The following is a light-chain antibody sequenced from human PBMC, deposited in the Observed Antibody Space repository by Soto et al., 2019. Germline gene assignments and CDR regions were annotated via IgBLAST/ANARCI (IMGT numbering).Light chain of an antibody. J-gene: IGKJ1*01. CDR3: QQSYSTPWT. V-gene: IGKV1-39*01. CDR1: QSISSY. Sequence: DIQMTQSPSSLSASVGDRVTITCRASQSISSYLNWYQQKPGKAPKLLIYAASSLQSGVPSRFSGSGSGTDFTLTISRLQPEEFANYYCQQSYSTPWTFGQGTKVEIK. CDR2: AAS.